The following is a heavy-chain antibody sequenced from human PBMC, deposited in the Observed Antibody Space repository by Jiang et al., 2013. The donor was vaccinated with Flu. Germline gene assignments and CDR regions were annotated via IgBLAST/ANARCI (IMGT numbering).Heavy chain of an antibody. D-gene: IGHD4-17*01. J-gene: IGHJ4*02. Sequence: CEASGFIFDNAWMHWVRQAPGKGLEWVGRIKRKIDGGTADYAAPVKGRFTVSRDDSKSTLYLEMNSLKTEDTAVYYCTTNYGDYFWSSFDFWGQGTLVTVSS. V-gene: IGHV3-15*07. CDR3: TTNYGDYFWSSFDF. CDR2: IKRKIDGGTA. CDR1: GFIFDNAW.